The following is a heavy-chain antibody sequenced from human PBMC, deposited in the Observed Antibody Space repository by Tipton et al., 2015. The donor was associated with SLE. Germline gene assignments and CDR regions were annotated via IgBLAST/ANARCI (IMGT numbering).Heavy chain of an antibody. J-gene: IGHJ4*02. V-gene: IGHV3-9*01. D-gene: IGHD3-3*01. CDR2: ISWNSGSI. Sequence: SLRLSCTASGFTFDNYAIHWVRQAPGKGLEWVSGISWNSGSIGYADSVKGRFTISRDNAKNSLYLQMNSLRADDTALYYCAKDTSPGTDFWSGSDYWGQGTLVTVSS. CDR1: GFTFDNYA. CDR3: AKDTSPGTDFWSGSDY.